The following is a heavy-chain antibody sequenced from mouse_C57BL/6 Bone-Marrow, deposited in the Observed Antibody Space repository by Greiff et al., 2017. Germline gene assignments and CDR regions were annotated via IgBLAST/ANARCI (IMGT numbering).Heavy chain of an antibody. V-gene: IGHV1-69*01. J-gene: IGHJ4*01. CDR3: ARGGYYAMDY. CDR2: IDPADRYT. CDR1: GYTFTSYW. Sequence: QVQLQQPGAELVMPGASVKLSCKASGYTFTSYWMHWVTQRPGQGLEWIGEIDPADRYTNYNQKFKGKSTLTVDQSSSTAYMQLSSLTSADSAVYYCARGGYYAMDYWGQGTSVTVSS.